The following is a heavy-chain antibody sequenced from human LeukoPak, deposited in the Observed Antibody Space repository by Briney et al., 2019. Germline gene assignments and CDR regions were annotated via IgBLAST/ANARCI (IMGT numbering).Heavy chain of an antibody. V-gene: IGHV1-18*01. Sequence: ASVKVSCKASGYTFTSYCIRWVRQAPGQGLEWMGWISPYNGNTNYAQKLQGRVTMTSDTSTSTAYMELRSLRSDDTAVYYCARVRVAMTYYYYYYGIDVWGQGTTVTVSS. D-gene: IGHD5-12*01. CDR3: ARVRVAMTYYYYYYGIDV. CDR1: GYTFTSYC. CDR2: ISPYNGNT. J-gene: IGHJ6*02.